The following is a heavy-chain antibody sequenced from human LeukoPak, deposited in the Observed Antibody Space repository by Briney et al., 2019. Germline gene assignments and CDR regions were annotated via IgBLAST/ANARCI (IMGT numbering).Heavy chain of an antibody. CDR3: ARDPYYYDSSGYDSAFDI. CDR2: ISYDGSNK. Sequence: PGGSLRLSCAASGFTFSSYWMSWVRQAPGKGLEWVAVISYDGSNKYYADSVKGRFTISRDNSKNTLYLQMNSLRAEDTAVYYCARDPYYYDSSGYDSAFDIWGQGTMVTVSS. J-gene: IGHJ3*02. V-gene: IGHV3-30-3*01. CDR1: GFTFSSYW. D-gene: IGHD3-22*01.